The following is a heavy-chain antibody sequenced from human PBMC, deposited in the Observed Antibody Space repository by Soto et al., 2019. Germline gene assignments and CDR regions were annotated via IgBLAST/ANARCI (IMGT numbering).Heavy chain of an antibody. V-gene: IGHV1-69*13. CDR3: ARARNVYNWFDP. D-gene: IGHD1-1*01. CDR1: GGTFSSYA. Sequence: ASVKVSCKASGGTFSSYAISWVRQAPGQGLEWMGGIIPIFGTANYAQKFQGRVTITADESTSTAYMELSSLRSEDTAVYYCARARNVYNWFDPWGQGTLVTVSS. CDR2: IIPIFGTA. J-gene: IGHJ5*02.